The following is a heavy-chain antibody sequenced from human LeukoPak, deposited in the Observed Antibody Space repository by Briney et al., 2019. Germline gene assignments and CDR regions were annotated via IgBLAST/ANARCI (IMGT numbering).Heavy chain of an antibody. J-gene: IGHJ5*02. V-gene: IGHV4-59*08. CDR1: GAYVTTYS. Sequence: SETLSLTCIVSGAYVTTYSWNWIRQSPGKGLEWIGYFTLSGTTSYSSSLKSRVTISRDTSKNQLSLKLTSVTAADTAVYYCARVMVNNWFDPWGQGTLVTVSS. CDR2: FTLSGTT. CDR3: ARVMVNNWFDP. D-gene: IGHD2-8*01.